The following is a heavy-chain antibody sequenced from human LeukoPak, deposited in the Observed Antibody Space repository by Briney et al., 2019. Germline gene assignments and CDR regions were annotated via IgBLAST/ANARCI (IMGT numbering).Heavy chain of an antibody. V-gene: IGHV4-34*01. CDR3: AREAGSGSYYIGY. Sequence: GSLRLSCTASGFTFGDYAMSWFRQAPGKGLEWIGEINHSGSTNYNPSLKSRVTISVDTSKNQFSLKLSSVTAADTAVYYCAREAGSGSYYIGYWGQGTLVPVSS. J-gene: IGHJ4*02. CDR2: INHSGST. D-gene: IGHD3-10*01. CDR1: GFTFGDYA.